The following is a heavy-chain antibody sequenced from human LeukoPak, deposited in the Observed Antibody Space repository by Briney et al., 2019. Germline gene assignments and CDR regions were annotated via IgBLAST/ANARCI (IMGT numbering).Heavy chain of an antibody. V-gene: IGHV3-23*01. Sequence: GGSLRLSCAASGFTFSSYAMSWVRQAPGKGLEWVSAISASGASTYYADSVKGRFTISRDNSKNTLYLQMNSLRADDTAVYYCAKSWFSQQRLSWYFALWGRGTLVTVSS. D-gene: IGHD1-1*01. J-gene: IGHJ2*01. CDR2: ISASGAST. CDR1: GFTFSSYA. CDR3: AKSWFSQQRLSWYFAL.